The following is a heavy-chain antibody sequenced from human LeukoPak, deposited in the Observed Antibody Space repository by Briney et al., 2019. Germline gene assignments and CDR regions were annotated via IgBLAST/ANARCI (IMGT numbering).Heavy chain of an antibody. CDR2: IYYSGST. V-gene: IGHV4-39*07. J-gene: IGHJ4*02. Sequence: PSETLSLTCTVSGGSISSSSYYWGWIRQPPGKGLEWIGSIYYSGSTYYNPSLKSRVTISVDTSKNHFSLKLSSVTAADTAVYYCARAPYYDSSGYHSAYFEYWGQGTLVTVSS. D-gene: IGHD3-22*01. CDR3: ARAPYYDSSGYHSAYFEY. CDR1: GGSISSSSYY.